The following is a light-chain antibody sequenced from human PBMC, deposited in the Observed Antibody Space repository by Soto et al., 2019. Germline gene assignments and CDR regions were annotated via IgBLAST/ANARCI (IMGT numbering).Light chain of an antibody. CDR3: QQRSNWPPAGAFP. CDR2: DAS. CDR1: QSVSSY. J-gene: IGKJ3*01. Sequence: EIVLTQSPATLSLSPGERATLSCRASQSVSSYLAWYQQKPGQAPRLLIYDASNRATGIPARFSGSGSGTDFTLTISSLEPEDFAVYYCQQRSNWPPAGAFPVGPGTKVDIK. V-gene: IGKV3-11*01.